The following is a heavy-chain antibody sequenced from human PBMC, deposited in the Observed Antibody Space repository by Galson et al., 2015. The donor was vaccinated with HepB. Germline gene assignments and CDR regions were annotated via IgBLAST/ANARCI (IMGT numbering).Heavy chain of an antibody. J-gene: IGHJ4*02. Sequence: VKVSCKASGYTFTGYYMHWVRQAPGQGLEWMGRINPNSGDTNYAQKFQGRVSMTRDSSISTAYMELTRLRSDDTAVYYCVRGKHYYDSSGYFAYWGQGTLVTISS. D-gene: IGHD3-22*01. CDR2: INPNSGDT. V-gene: IGHV1-2*06. CDR1: GYTFTGYY. CDR3: VRGKHYYDSSGYFAY.